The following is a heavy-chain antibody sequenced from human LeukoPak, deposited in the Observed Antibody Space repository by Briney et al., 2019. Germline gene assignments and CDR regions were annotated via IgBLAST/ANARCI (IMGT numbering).Heavy chain of an antibody. CDR3: ASQGEMATIMDY. CDR2: INHSGST. CDR1: GGSFSGYY. D-gene: IGHD5-24*01. Sequence: PSETLSLTCAVYGGSFSGYYWSWIRQPPGKGLEWIGEINHSGSTNYNPSLKSRVTISVDTSKNQFSLKLSSVTAADTAVYYCASQGEMATIMDYWGQGTLVTVSS. J-gene: IGHJ4*02. V-gene: IGHV4-34*01.